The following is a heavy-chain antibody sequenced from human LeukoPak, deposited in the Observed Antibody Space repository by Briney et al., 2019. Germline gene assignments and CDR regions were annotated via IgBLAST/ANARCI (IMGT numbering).Heavy chain of an antibody. J-gene: IGHJ4*02. CDR3: VRDMFGGRDY. D-gene: IGHD3-10*02. CDR2: IDEFGSVT. V-gene: IGHV3-74*01. Sequence: GGSLRLSCAASGFTFSSYWMHWVRQVPGKGLAWVSRIDEFGSVTNSADSVQGRFSISRDNAKNALYLQMNSLRAEDTAAYYCVRDMFGGRDYWGQGTLVTVSS. CDR1: GFTFSSYW.